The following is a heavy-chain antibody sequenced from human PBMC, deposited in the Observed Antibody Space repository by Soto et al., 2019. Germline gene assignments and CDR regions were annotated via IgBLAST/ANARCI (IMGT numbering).Heavy chain of an antibody. V-gene: IGHV4-61*01. CDR1: GGSVRSDNYY. J-gene: IGHJ4*02. CDR2: IYNSGST. D-gene: IGHD2-8*01. Sequence: QVQLQESGPGLVKPSETLSLTCTVSGGSVRSDNYYWSWIRQPPGKGLEWIGYIYNSGSTKYNPSLESRVTIPGDTSDNQFSLNLMSMITAVTALYYCAALKRMVAGDYWGQGALVTVSS. CDR3: AALKRMVAGDY.